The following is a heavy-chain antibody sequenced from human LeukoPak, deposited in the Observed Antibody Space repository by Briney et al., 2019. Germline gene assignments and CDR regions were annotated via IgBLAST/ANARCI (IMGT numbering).Heavy chain of an antibody. CDR1: GFTFSSYA. J-gene: IGHJ4*02. CDR2: ISGSGGST. CDR3: PKGSVVVPAAPHFFDY. D-gene: IGHD2-2*01. Sequence: GGSLRLSCAASGFTFSSYAMSWVRQAPGKGLEWVSAISGSGGSTYYADSVKGRFTISRDNSKNTPYLQMNSLRAEDTAVYYCPKGSVVVPAAPHFFDYWGQGTLVTVSS. V-gene: IGHV3-23*01.